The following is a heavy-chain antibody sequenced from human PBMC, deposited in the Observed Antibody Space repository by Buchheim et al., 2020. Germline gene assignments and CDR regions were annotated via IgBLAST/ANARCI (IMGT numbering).Heavy chain of an antibody. J-gene: IGHJ6*02. CDR3: ARGNHDDYGAAYGMDV. V-gene: IGHV4-34*01. CDR2: INHSGST. CDR1: GGSFSGYY. Sequence: QVQLQESGPGLVKPSGTLSLTCAVYGGSFSGYYWSWIRQPPGKGLEWIGEINHSGSTNYNPSLKSRVTISVDTSKNQFSLKLSSVTAADTAVYYCARGNHDDYGAAYGMDVWGQGTT. D-gene: IGHD4-17*01.